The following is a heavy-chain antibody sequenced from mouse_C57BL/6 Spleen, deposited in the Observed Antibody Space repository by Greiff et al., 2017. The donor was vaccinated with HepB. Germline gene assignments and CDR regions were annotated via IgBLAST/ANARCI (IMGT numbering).Heavy chain of an antibody. V-gene: IGHV1-64*01. J-gene: IGHJ2*01. CDR3: ARGTTTVGNNFDY. D-gene: IGHD1-1*01. CDR2: IHPNSGST. CDR1: GYTFTSYW. Sequence: QVQLQQPGAELVKPGASVKLSCKASGYTFTSYWMHWVKQRPGQGLEWIGMIHPNSGSTNYNEKFKSKATLTVDKSSSTAYMQLSSLTSEDSAVYCCARGTTTVGNNFDYWGQGTTLTVSS.